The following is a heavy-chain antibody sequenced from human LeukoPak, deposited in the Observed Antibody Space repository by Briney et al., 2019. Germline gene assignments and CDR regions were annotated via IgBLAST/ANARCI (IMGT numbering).Heavy chain of an antibody. CDR1: GFTFGSYG. D-gene: IGHD2-2*01. J-gene: IGHJ5*02. CDR2: IWYDGSNE. CDR3: VRSARDCSSPRCRLDT. Sequence: GGSLRLSCAASGFTFGSYGMHWVRQAPGKGLEGVAVIWYDGSNEYYADSVKGRVTISRDNSKNTLYLQMGSVRAEDTAVYYCVRSARDCSSPRCRLDTWGQGTLVTVSS. V-gene: IGHV3-33*01.